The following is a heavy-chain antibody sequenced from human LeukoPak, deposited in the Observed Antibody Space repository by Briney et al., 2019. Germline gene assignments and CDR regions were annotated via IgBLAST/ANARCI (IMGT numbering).Heavy chain of an antibody. CDR1: GGSFSGYY. V-gene: IGHV4-59*08. D-gene: IGHD6-25*01. CDR3: ARPGSRASFDAFDI. J-gene: IGHJ3*02. Sequence: SETLSLTCAVYGGSFSGYYWSWIRQPPGKGLEWLGYIYYSGSTNYNPSLESRVTISVDTSKNQFSLKLSSVTAADTAVYYCARPGSRASFDAFDIWGQGTMVTVSS. CDR2: IYYSGST.